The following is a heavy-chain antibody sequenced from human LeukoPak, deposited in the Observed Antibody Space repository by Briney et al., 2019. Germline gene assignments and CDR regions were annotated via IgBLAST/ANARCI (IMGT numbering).Heavy chain of an antibody. Sequence: GRSLRLSCAASGFTFSSHGMHWVRQAPGKGLEWVALIWYDGSKKYYAGSVKGRFTISRDDSKNTLYLQMNSLRAEDTAMYYCAKDLSYGSNWFDPWGQGTLVTVSS. D-gene: IGHD5-18*01. CDR2: IWYDGSKK. CDR3: AKDLSYGSNWFDP. J-gene: IGHJ5*02. CDR1: GFTFSSHG. V-gene: IGHV3-33*06.